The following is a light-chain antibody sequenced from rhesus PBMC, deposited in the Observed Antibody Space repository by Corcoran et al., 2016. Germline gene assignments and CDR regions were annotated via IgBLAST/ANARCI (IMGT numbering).Light chain of an antibody. V-gene: IGKV1S9*01. Sequence: DIQMTQSPSSLSASVGDRVTITCQASQTLRNYLNWYQQKPGKIPKLLIYRASSLQSGIPSRFSGSGSGTDFTLPISSLQPEDFATYYCQQGYSYPFTFGPGTKLGIK. CDR3: QQGYSYPFT. CDR2: RAS. J-gene: IGKJ3*01. CDR1: QTLRNY.